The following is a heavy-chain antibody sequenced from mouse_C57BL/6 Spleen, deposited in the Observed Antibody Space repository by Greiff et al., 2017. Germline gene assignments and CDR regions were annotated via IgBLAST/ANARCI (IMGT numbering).Heavy chain of an antibody. CDR3: AREGVYSNYCLDY. CDR1: GYAFTNYL. D-gene: IGHD2-5*01. Sequence: QVQLKESGAELVRPGTSVKVSCKASGYAFTNYLIEWVKQRPGQGLEWLGVINPGSGGTNYNEKFKGKATLTADKSSSTAYMPLSSLASEDSAVYFCAREGVYSNYCLDYWGQGTTLTVSS. J-gene: IGHJ2*01. CDR2: INPGSGGT. V-gene: IGHV1-54*01.